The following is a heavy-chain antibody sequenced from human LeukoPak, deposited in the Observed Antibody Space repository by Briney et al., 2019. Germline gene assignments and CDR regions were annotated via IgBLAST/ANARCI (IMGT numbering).Heavy chain of an antibody. D-gene: IGHD6-13*01. CDR2: IESGGTT. CDR1: GFTFSRTW. V-gene: IGHV3-74*03. J-gene: IGHJ4*02. Sequence: GGSLRLSCEASGFTFSRTWMHWVRQGPGKGLLWLSRIESGGTTMYAESVKGRFTISRDNAKDTIYLQMNSLRAEDTAVYYCVRHRSSWIVYYFDYWGQGTLVTVSS. CDR3: VRHRSSWIVYYFDY.